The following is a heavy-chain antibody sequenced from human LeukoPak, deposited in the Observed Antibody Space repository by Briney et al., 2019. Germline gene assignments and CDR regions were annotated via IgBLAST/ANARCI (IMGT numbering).Heavy chain of an antibody. J-gene: IGHJ3*02. CDR2: IYYSGST. V-gene: IGHV4-39*01. CDR1: GDSITSKNYY. D-gene: IGHD2-2*02. Sequence: SEILSLTCTVSGDSITSKNYYWGWIRQSPEKGLECIGIIYYSGSTFYNPSLKSRVTISVDTSKNQFSLKLSSVTAADTAVYYCARASDIVVVPAAIGNAFDIWGQGTMVTVSS. CDR3: ARASDIVVVPAAIGNAFDI.